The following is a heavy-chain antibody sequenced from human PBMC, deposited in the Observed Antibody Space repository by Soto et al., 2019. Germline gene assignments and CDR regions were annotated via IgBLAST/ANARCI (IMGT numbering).Heavy chain of an antibody. CDR1: GGTFSTSS. D-gene: IGHD4-17*01. CDR2: ILPIFGTA. Sequence: QVQLVQSGAAVKKPGSSVKVSCKASGGTFSTSSINWVRQAPGQRPEWMGNILPIFGTADYAQKFQGRVTITAEKCTNTAYMEVRSILSEATAVYYCATGHEYGGNSDAFDIWGHGTVVTVSS. V-gene: IGHV1-69*14. CDR3: ATGHEYGGNSDAFDI. J-gene: IGHJ3*02.